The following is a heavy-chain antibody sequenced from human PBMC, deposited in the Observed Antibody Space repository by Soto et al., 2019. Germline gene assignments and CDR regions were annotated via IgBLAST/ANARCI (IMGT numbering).Heavy chain of an antibody. CDR2: IIPMFGIT. Sequence: QVQLVQSGAEVKKPGSSLKVSCKVSGGSFSSYGFNWVRQAPGQGLEWMGGIIPMFGITNHTQKFQDRMTISADASTSTPYIQLSRLGSDDSAIYYCASDRGYGLVNWGQGTLITVSS. V-gene: IGHV1-69*12. CDR1: GGSFSSYG. CDR3: ASDRGYGLVN. J-gene: IGHJ4*02. D-gene: IGHD2-15*01.